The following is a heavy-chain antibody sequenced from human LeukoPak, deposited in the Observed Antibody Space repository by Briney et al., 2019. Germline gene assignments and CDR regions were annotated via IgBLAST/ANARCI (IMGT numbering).Heavy chain of an antibody. V-gene: IGHV3-7*04. CDR2: IHPDGIEK. CDR1: GFTFRTYW. D-gene: IGHD2-21*02. J-gene: IGHJ5*01. CDR3: SRGDDFSGDS. Sequence: PGGSLRLSCAASGFTFRTYWMSWVRQAPGKGLEWVANIHPDGIEKYHVDSVKGRFTIFRDNAGNLLYLQMSSLRADDTAVYYCSRGDDFSGDSWGQGTLVTVFS.